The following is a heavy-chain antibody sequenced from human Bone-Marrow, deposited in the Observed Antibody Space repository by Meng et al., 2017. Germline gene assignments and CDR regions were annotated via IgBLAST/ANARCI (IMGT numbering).Heavy chain of an antibody. D-gene: IGHD3-10*01. CDR2: ISSSSSYI. V-gene: IGHV3-21*01. CDR3: ARDRVVRGVSGPDYYYYNGMDV. CDR1: GFTFSSYS. Sequence: GGSLRLSCAASGFTFSSYSMNWVRQAPGKGLEWVSSISSSSSYIYYADSVKGRFTISRDNAKNSLVLQMHSLRAEDTAVYYCARDRVVRGVSGPDYYYYNGMDVWGQGTPVTVSS. J-gene: IGHJ6*02.